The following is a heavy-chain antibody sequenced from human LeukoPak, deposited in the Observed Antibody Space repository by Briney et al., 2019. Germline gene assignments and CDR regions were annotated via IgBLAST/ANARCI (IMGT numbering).Heavy chain of an antibody. CDR1: GFTFSSYA. V-gene: IGHV3-23*01. D-gene: IGHD1-26*01. J-gene: IGHJ6*03. Sequence: PGGSLRLSCAASGFTFSSYAMSWVRQAPGKGLEWVSAISGSGGSTYYADSLKGRFTTSRDNAKSSLYLQMNSLRAEDTAVYYCARDTRGRAAMDVWGKGTTVTISS. CDR2: ISGSGGST. CDR3: ARDTRGRAAMDV.